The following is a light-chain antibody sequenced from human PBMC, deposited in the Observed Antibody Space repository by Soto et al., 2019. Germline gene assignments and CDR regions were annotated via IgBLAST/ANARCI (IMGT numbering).Light chain of an antibody. V-gene: IGKV3-20*01. CDR3: QQDGNAPCT. CDR2: GAS. CDR1: QSGFSTY. J-gene: IGKJ1*01. Sequence: EIVLTQSPATLSLSPGGRATLFCSASQSGFSTYLAWFQQKPGQAPILLIHGASSRASGIPDRFSGSGSGPDFTLTIRRLETEDFAVYYCQQDGNAPCTLGQGNKVEIK.